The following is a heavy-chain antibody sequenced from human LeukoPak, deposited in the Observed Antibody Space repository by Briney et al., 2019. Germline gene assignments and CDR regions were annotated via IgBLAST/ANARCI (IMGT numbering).Heavy chain of an antibody. V-gene: IGHV3-9*01. J-gene: IGHJ2*01. CDR1: GFTFDDYA. D-gene: IGHD3-22*01. Sequence: PGGSLRLSCAASGFTFDDYAMHWVRQAPGKGLEWVSGISWNSGSIGYADSVKGRFTISRDNAKNSLYLQMNSLRAEDTALYYCAREGPRDRITMIVLDWYFDLWGRGTLVTVSS. CDR3: AREGPRDRITMIVLDWYFDL. CDR2: ISWNSGSI.